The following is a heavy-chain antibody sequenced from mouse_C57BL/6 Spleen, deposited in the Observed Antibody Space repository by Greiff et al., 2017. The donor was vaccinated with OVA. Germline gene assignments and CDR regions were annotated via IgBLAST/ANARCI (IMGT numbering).Heavy chain of an antibody. CDR1: GYTFTDYY. CDR3: ARCYEDYFDY. CDR2: IYPGSGNT. J-gene: IGHJ2*01. Sequence: VQLQQSGAELVRPGASVKLSCKASGYTFTDYYINWVKQRPGQGLEWIARIYPGSGNTYYNEKFKGKATLTAEKSSSTAYMQLSSLTSEDSAVYFCARCYEDYFDYWGQGTTLTVSS. D-gene: IGHD2-3*01. V-gene: IGHV1-76*01.